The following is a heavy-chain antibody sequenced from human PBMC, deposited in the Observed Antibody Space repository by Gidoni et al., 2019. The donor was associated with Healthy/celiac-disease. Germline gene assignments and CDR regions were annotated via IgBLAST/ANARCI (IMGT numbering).Heavy chain of an antibody. CDR2: IGTAGDT. Sequence: EVQLVESGGGLVQPGGSLRLPCAASGFTFSSYDMHWVRQATGTGLEWVSAIGTAGDTYYPGSVKGRFTIARENAKNSLYLQMNSRRAGDTAVYYCARAARYCSRTSCSHFDYWGQGTLVTVSS. J-gene: IGHJ4*02. CDR1: GFTFSSYD. D-gene: IGHD2-2*01. CDR3: ARAARYCSRTSCSHFDY. V-gene: IGHV3-13*04.